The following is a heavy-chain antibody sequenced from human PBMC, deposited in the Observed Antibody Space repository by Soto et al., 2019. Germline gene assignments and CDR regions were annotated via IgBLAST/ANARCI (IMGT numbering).Heavy chain of an antibody. V-gene: IGHV4-61*03. Sequence: PTETLSLTCTVSGDSVRSGSFYWSWIRQPPGKGLEWIGYIYYTGRTSYNPSLKSRVTISIDPSKNHFALNLNSVTAAETAIYYSARDSTAFVFDYCGQGDLVTVSS. CDR2: IYYTGRT. J-gene: IGHJ4*02. CDR3: ARDSTAFVFDY. CDR1: GDSVRSGSFY. D-gene: IGHD2-2*01.